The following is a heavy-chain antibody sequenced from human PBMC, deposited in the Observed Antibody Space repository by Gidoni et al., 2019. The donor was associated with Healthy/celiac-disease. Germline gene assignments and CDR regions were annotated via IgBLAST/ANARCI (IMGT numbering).Heavy chain of an antibody. Sequence: QGLEWMGRILPMLGIANNAQKFQGRVTSTADKSTSTAYMELSSLRSEDTAVYYCARDGGLATSNAFDILGQGTMVTVSS. CDR3: ARDGGLATSNAFDI. D-gene: IGHD3-16*01. J-gene: IGHJ3*02. CDR2: ILPMLGIA. V-gene: IGHV1-69*04.